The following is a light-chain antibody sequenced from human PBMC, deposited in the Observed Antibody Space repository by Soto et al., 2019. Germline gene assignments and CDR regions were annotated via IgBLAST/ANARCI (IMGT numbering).Light chain of an antibody. CDR1: QSVRSS. CDR3: QHRSNWPPEVT. J-gene: IGKJ3*01. Sequence: EIVLTQSPDTLSLSPGERATLSCRASQSVRSSLAWYQQKPGQAPRLLIYDASNRATGIPARFSGSGSETDCTLTISSLEPEDFAVYYCQHRSNWPPEVTFGPGTKVDIK. CDR2: DAS. V-gene: IGKV3-11*01.